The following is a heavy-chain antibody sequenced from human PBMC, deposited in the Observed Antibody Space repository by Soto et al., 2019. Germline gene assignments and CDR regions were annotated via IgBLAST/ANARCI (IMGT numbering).Heavy chain of an antibody. V-gene: IGHV3-30-3*01. CDR3: ARPRTGTTNWFDP. Sequence: QVQLVESGGGVVQPGRSLRLSCAASGFTFSSYAMHWVRQAPGKGLEWVAVISYDGSNKYYADSVKGRFTISRDNSKNTLYLQMNRLRAEDTAVYYCARPRTGTTNWFDPWGQGTLVTVSS. J-gene: IGHJ5*02. CDR1: GFTFSSYA. CDR2: ISYDGSNK. D-gene: IGHD1-7*01.